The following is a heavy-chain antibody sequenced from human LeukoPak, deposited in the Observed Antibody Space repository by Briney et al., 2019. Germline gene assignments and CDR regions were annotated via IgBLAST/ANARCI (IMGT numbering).Heavy chain of an antibody. V-gene: IGHV4-34*01. CDR2: INHSGST. D-gene: IGHD6-13*01. Sequence: SETLSLTRAAYGGSFSGYYWSWIRQPPGKGLEWIGEINHSGSTNYNPSLKSRVTISVDTSKNQFSLKLSSVTAADTAVYYCARGKRGYSSSWYDYWGQGTLVTVSS. J-gene: IGHJ4*02. CDR3: ARGKRGYSSSWYDY. CDR1: GGSFSGYY.